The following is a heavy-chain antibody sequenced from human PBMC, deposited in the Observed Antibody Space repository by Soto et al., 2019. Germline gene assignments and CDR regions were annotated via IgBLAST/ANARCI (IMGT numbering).Heavy chain of an antibody. CDR1: GGTFSSYA. Sequence: ASVKVSCKASGGTFSSYAISWVRQAPGQGLEWMGGIIPIFGTANYAQKFQGRVTITADKSTSTAYMELSSLRSEDTAVYYCARDRDYGSGSPYYGMDVWGQGTTVTVSS. CDR2: IIPIFGTA. J-gene: IGHJ6*02. D-gene: IGHD3-10*01. V-gene: IGHV1-69*06. CDR3: ARDRDYGSGSPYYGMDV.